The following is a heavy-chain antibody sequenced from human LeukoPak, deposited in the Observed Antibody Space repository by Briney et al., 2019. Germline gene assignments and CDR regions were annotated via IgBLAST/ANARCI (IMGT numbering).Heavy chain of an antibody. V-gene: IGHV4-34*01. J-gene: IGHJ6*04. CDR1: GGSFSGYY. CDR3: ARGDGLHYYYYGMDV. D-gene: IGHD3/OR15-3a*01. Sequence: PSETLSFTCDVYGGSFSGYYWSWIRQPPGKGLEWIGEINHSGSTNYNPSLKSRVTISVDTSKNQFSLKLSSVTAADTAVYYCARGDGLHYYYYGMDVWGKGTTVTVSS. CDR2: INHSGST.